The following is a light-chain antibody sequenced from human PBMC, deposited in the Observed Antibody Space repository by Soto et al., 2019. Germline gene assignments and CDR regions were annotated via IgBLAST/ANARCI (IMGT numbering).Light chain of an antibody. CDR1: QSVSSSY. CDR3: QLRTT. Sequence: EIVLTQSPGTLSLSPGERSTLSCRATQSVSSSYLAWYQQKPGQAPRLLIYGASSRATDIPDRFSGSESRTDFTLTISSLEPDDFAVYYCQLRTTFGQGTRLEIK. CDR2: GAS. J-gene: IGKJ5*01. V-gene: IGKV3-20*01.